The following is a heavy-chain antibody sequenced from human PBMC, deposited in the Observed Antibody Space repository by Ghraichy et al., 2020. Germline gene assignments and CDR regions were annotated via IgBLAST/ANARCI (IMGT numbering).Heavy chain of an antibody. D-gene: IGHD3-16*02. J-gene: IGHJ6*02. Sequence: SQTLSLTCAVYGGSFSGYYWSWIRQPPGKGLEWIGEINHSGSTNYNPSLKSRVTISVDTSKNQFSLKLSSVTATDTAVYYCARDLDLAHRLPHYYYYGMDVWGQVTTVSVS. CDR1: GGSFSGYY. CDR2: INHSGST. CDR3: ARDLDLAHRLPHYYYYGMDV. V-gene: IGHV4-34*01.